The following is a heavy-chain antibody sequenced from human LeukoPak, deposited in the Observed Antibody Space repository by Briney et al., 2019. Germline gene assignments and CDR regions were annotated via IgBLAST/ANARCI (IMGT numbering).Heavy chain of an antibody. J-gene: IGHJ3*02. D-gene: IGHD3-22*01. Sequence: SETLSLTCIVSGGSINSYYWSWIRQPPGKGLEWIGSIYYSGSTKYNPSLKSRVTISVDTSKSQFSLKLNSVTAADTAVYYCARHDDHYNSVDAFDIWGQGTMVTVSS. CDR2: IYYSGST. V-gene: IGHV4-59*08. CDR1: GGSINSYY. CDR3: ARHDDHYNSVDAFDI.